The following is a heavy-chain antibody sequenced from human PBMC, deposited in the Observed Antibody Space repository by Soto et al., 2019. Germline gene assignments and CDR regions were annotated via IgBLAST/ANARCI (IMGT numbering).Heavy chain of an antibody. Sequence: QVQLQESGPGLVKPSQTLSLTCTVSGGSISSGGYYWSWIRQHPGKGLEWIGYIYYSGSTYYNPSLKSRVTISVDTSKNQFSMKLSSVTAADTAVYYCARGLIVGATIDYWGQGTLVTVSS. CDR3: ARGLIVGATIDY. D-gene: IGHD1-26*01. CDR1: GGSISSGGYY. J-gene: IGHJ4*02. V-gene: IGHV4-31*03. CDR2: IYYSGST.